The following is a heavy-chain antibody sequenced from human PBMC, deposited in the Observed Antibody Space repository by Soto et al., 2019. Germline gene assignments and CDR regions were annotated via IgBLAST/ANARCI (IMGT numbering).Heavy chain of an antibody. CDR3: ARDVAPHGYSSSWTFDP. CDR2: IYYSGST. Sequence: QVQLQESGPGLVKPSQTLSLTCTVSGGSISSGGYYWSWIRQHPGKGLEWIGYIYYSGSTYYNPSHRSRVTISVDASKNQFALKLSSVTAADTAVYYCARDVAPHGYSSSWTFDPWGQGTLVTVSS. D-gene: IGHD6-13*01. CDR1: GGSISSGGYY. J-gene: IGHJ5*02. V-gene: IGHV4-31*03.